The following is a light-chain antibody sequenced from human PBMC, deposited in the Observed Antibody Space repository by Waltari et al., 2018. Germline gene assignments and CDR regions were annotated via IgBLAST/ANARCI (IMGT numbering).Light chain of an antibody. CDR3: GSYRSSALEAI. V-gene: IGLV2-14*03. CDR2: AVT. CDR1: SSDIGGYNY. Sequence: QSALTQPAAVSGSPGQSITISCTGTSSDIGGYNYVSWYQQHPGKAPKLMIYAVTNRPSGVSIRFSASKSGNTASLTISGLQAEDAADYYCGSYRSSALEAIFGGGTKLTVL. J-gene: IGLJ2*01.